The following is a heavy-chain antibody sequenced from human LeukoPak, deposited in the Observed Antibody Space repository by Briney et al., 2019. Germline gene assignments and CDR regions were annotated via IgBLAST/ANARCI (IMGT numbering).Heavy chain of an antibody. CDR2: IQYSGST. CDR1: GGSMNSYD. V-gene: IGHV4-59*01. J-gene: IGHJ4*02. CDR3: ARSHGLY. Sequence: KPSETLSLTCSVSGGSMNSYDWGWIRQPPGKGLEWIGYIQYSGSTKYNPSLRSRVTISLDTPKSQFSLKLSSVTAADTAVYYCARSHGLYWGQGTLVSVSS.